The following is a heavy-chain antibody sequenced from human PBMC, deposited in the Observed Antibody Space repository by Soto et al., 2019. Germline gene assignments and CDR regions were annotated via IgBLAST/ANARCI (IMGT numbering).Heavy chain of an antibody. J-gene: IGHJ6*02. CDR2: IIPIFGTA. V-gene: IGHV1-69*12. D-gene: IGHD5-18*01. CDR1: GGTFSSYA. Sequence: QVQLVQSGAEVKKPGSSVKVSYKASGGTFSSYASSWVRQAPGQGLEWMGGIIPIFGTANYAQKFQGRVTITADESTSTAYMELSSLRSEDTAVYYCASHSYGYFPHYYHGMDVWGQGTTVTVSS. CDR3: ASHSYGYFPHYYHGMDV.